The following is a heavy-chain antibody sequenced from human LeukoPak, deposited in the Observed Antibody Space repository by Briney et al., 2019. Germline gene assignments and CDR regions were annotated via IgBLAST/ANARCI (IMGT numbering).Heavy chain of an antibody. Sequence: KPSETLSLTCTVSGGSISSYYWSWIRQPPGKGLEWIGYIYYSGSTNYNPSLKSRVTISVDRSKNQFSLKLSSVTAADTAVYYCARQSSSGYYDWFDPWGQGTLVTVSS. J-gene: IGHJ5*02. CDR2: IYYSGST. CDR1: GGSISSYY. D-gene: IGHD3-22*01. V-gene: IGHV4-59*08. CDR3: ARQSSSGYYDWFDP.